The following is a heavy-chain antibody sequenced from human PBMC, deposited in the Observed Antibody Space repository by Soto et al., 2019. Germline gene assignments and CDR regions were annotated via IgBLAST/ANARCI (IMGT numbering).Heavy chain of an antibody. V-gene: IGHV3-21*01. CDR2: ISSSSSYI. D-gene: IGHD2-2*01. Sequence: EVQLVESGGGLVKPGGSLRLSCAASGFTFSSYSMNWVLQAPGKGLEWVSSISSSSSYIYYADSVKGRFTISRDNAKNSLYLQMNSLRAEDTAVYYCALHCSSTSCYCYWGQGTLVTVSS. CDR3: ALHCSSTSCYCY. J-gene: IGHJ4*02. CDR1: GFTFSSYS.